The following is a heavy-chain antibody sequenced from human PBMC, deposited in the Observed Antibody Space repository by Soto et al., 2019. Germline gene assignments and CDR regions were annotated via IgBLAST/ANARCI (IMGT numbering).Heavy chain of an antibody. V-gene: IGHV3-74*01. Sequence: EVQLVESGGDLVQPGGSLRLSCAASGYTFSHYWMHWVRQAPGKGLVWVSRVNPDGTITTYADSVKGRFTISRDNAKNTLYLQMNSLGVEDTALYYCSYDTSGDKDFWGQGTPVTVSS. D-gene: IGHD3-9*01. CDR3: SYDTSGDKDF. CDR2: VNPDGTIT. J-gene: IGHJ4*02. CDR1: GYTFSHYW.